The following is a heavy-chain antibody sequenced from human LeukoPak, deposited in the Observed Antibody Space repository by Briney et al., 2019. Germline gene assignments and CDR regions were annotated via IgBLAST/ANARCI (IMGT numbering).Heavy chain of an antibody. D-gene: IGHD3-10*01. Sequence: SETLSLTCTVSGYSISSGYYWGWIRQPPGKGLEWIGSIYHSGSTYYNPSLKSRVTISVDTFKNQFSLKLSSVTAADTTVYYCARDPVNLYGSGSYYFIFDYWGQGTLVTVSS. CDR1: GYSISSGYY. J-gene: IGHJ4*02. CDR2: IYHSGST. V-gene: IGHV4-38-2*02. CDR3: ARDPVNLYGSGSYYFIFDY.